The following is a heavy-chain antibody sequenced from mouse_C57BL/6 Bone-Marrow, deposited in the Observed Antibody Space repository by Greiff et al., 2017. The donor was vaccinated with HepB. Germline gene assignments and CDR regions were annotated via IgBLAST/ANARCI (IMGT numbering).Heavy chain of an antibody. CDR1: GFTFSDFY. Sequence: DVMLVESGGGLVQSGRSLRLSCATSGFTFSDFYMEWVRQAPGKGLEWIAASRNKANDYTTEYSASVKGRFIVSRDTSQSILYLQMNALRAEDTAIYYCARDALYYRGAMDYWGQGTSVTVSS. CDR2: SRNKANDYTT. D-gene: IGHD2-14*01. CDR3: ARDALYYRGAMDY. V-gene: IGHV7-1*01. J-gene: IGHJ4*01.